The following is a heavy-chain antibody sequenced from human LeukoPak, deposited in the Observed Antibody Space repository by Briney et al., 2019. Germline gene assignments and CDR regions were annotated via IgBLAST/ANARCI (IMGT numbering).Heavy chain of an antibody. Sequence: SVKVSCKASGYTFTSYYMHWVRQAPGQGLEWMGRIIPIFGTANYAQKFQGRVTITTDESTSTAYMELSSLRSEDTAVYYCATSDYYGSGSYYLGVFDYWGQGTLVTVSS. V-gene: IGHV1-69*05. J-gene: IGHJ4*02. CDR1: GYTFTSYY. CDR3: ATSDYYGSGSYYLGVFDY. CDR2: IIPIFGTA. D-gene: IGHD3-10*01.